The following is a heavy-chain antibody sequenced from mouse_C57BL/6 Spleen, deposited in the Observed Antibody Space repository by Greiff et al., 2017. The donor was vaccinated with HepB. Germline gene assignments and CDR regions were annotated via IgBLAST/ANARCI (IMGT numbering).Heavy chain of an antibody. Sequence: QVQLQQSGAELVKPGASVKMSCKASGYTFTSYWITWVKQRPGQGLEWIGDIYPGSGSTNYNEKFKSKATLTVDTSSSTAYMQLSSLTSEDSAVYYCARSRPTVVNYFDYWGQGTTLTVSS. CDR1: GYTFTSYW. CDR3: ARSRPTVVNYFDY. D-gene: IGHD1-1*01. CDR2: IYPGSGST. J-gene: IGHJ2*01. V-gene: IGHV1-55*01.